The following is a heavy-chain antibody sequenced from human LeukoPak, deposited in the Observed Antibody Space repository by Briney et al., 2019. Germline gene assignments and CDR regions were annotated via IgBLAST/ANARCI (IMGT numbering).Heavy chain of an antibody. Sequence: GGSLRLSCAASGFTFNSYSMNWVRQAPGKGLEWVSYISSSGRTIYYADSVKGRFTISRDNAKNSLYLQMNSLRAEDTAVYYCAELGITMIGGVWGKGTTVTISS. CDR2: ISSSGRTI. J-gene: IGHJ6*04. D-gene: IGHD3-10*02. CDR3: AELGITMIGGV. V-gene: IGHV3-48*04. CDR1: GFTFNSYS.